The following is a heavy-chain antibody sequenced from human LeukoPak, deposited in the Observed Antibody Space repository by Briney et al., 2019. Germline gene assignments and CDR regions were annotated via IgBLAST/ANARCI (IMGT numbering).Heavy chain of an antibody. J-gene: IGHJ4*02. CDR3: ARDPYCSSTSCYLDY. CDR2: INPNSGGT. CDR1: GYTFTDYY. V-gene: IGHV1-2*02. D-gene: IGHD2-2*01. Sequence: ASVTVSCKASGYTFTDYYMHWVRQAPGQGLEWMGWINPNSGGTNYAQKFQGRVTMTRDTSISTAYMELSRLRSDDTAVYYCARDPYCSSTSCYLDYWGQGTLVTVSS.